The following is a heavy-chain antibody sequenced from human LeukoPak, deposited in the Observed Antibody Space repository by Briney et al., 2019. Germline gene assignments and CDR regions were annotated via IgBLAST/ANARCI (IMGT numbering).Heavy chain of an antibody. CDR3: ARVNGDYGYFDY. CDR1: GGTFSSYA. V-gene: IGHV1-69*05. J-gene: IGHJ4*02. Sequence: GSSVKVSCKASGGTFSSYAISWVRQAPGQGLEWMGRIIPIFGTANYAQKFQGRVTVTTDESTSTAYMELSSLRSEDTAVYYCARVNGDYGYFDYWGQGTLVTVSS. D-gene: IGHD4-17*01. CDR2: IIPIFGTA.